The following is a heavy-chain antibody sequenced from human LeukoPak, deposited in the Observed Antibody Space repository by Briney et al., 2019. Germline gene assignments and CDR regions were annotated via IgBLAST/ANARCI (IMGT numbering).Heavy chain of an antibody. J-gene: IGHJ6*02. CDR1: GFTFSSYS. CDR2: ISSSSSYI. V-gene: IGHV3-21*01. D-gene: IGHD3-10*01. CDR3: ARVSGSYYYGMDV. Sequence: GGSLRLSCAASGFTFSSYSMSWVRQAPGKGLEWVSSISSSSSYIYYADSVKGRFTISRDNAKNSLYLQMNSLRAEDTAVYYCARVSGSYYYGMDVWGQGTTVTVSS.